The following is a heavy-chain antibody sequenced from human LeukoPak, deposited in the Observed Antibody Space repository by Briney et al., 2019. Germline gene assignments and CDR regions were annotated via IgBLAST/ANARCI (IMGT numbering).Heavy chain of an antibody. V-gene: IGHV3-23*01. J-gene: IGHJ4*02. D-gene: IGHD3-22*01. Sequence: GGSLRLSCAASGFTFRSYAMSWARQAPGKGLEWVLAISGSGTSTYYADSVKGRFTISRDNSKNTLYLQMNSLRAEDTAVYYCEGTYYYDSSDDYWGQGTLVTVSS. CDR2: ISGSGTST. CDR3: EGTYYYDSSDDY. CDR1: GFTFRSYA.